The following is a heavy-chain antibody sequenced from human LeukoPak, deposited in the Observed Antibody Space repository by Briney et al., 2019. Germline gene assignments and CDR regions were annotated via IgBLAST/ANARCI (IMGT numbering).Heavy chain of an antibody. V-gene: IGHV3-30-3*01. Sequence: PGGSLRLSCAASGFTFSSYAMHWVRQAPGKGLEWVAVISYDGSNKYYADSVKGRFTISRDNSKNTLYLQMNSLRAEDTAVYYCARDRNWPSVAATREVYLPYYYYYYGMDVWGQGTTVTVSS. CDR1: GFTFSSYA. D-gene: IGHD2-15*01. J-gene: IGHJ6*02. CDR2: ISYDGSNK. CDR3: ARDRNWPSVAATREVYLPYYYYYYGMDV.